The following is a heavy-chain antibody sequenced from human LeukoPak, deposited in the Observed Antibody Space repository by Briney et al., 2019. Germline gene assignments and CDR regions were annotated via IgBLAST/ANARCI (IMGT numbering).Heavy chain of an antibody. CDR1: GGTFSSYA. D-gene: IGHD3-22*01. J-gene: IGHJ4*02. CDR2: IIPILGIA. CDR3: ARAAPRGVYHDSSSYRDY. Sequence: SVKVSCKASGGTFSSYAISWVRQAPGQGVEWMGRIIPILGIANYAQKFQGRVTITADKSTSTAYMELSSLRSEDTAVYYCARAAPRGVYHDSSSYRDYWGQGTLVTVSS. V-gene: IGHV1-69*04.